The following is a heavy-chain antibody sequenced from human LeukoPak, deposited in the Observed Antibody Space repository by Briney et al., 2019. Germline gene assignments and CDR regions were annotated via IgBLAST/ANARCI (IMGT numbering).Heavy chain of an antibody. D-gene: IGHD5-24*01. Sequence: GGSLRLSCAVSGLTFRSFWMSWVRQAPGKGLEWVANINQEGGERYFVDSVKGRFTISRDNAKNSLHLQMNTLTAEDTAVYYCARERDGRFFDYWGQGTLVTVSS. V-gene: IGHV3-7*01. CDR1: GLTFRSFW. J-gene: IGHJ4*02. CDR2: INQEGGER. CDR3: ARERDGRFFDY.